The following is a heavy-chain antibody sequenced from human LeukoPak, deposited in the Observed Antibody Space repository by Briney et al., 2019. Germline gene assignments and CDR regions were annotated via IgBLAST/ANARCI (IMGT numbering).Heavy chain of an antibody. CDR2: IYTTGRT. CDR1: GGSITSYD. Sequence: TSETLSLTCTVSGGSITSYDWGWARQPAGKGLEWIGRIYTTGRTDHHPSLNSRLTMSVDTSKNQFSLNLSSVTAADTAVYYCARVGYIGSSWLFDYWGQGALVIVSS. D-gene: IGHD1-26*01. J-gene: IGHJ4*02. V-gene: IGHV4-4*07. CDR3: ARVGYIGSSWLFDY.